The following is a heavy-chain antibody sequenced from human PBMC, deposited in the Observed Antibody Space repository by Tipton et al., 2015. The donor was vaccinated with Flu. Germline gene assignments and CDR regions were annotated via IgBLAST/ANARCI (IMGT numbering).Heavy chain of an antibody. Sequence: TLSLTCTVSVGSIRSSSYYWGWIRQPPGKGLEWIGSIYYSGSTYYNPSLKSRVTISVDTSKNQFSLKLSSVTAADTAVYYCASGAVAANYYYGMDVWGQGTTVTVSS. D-gene: IGHD6-19*01. CDR2: IYYSGST. CDR1: VGSIRSSSYY. J-gene: IGHJ6*02. V-gene: IGHV4-39*07. CDR3: ASGAVAANYYYGMDV.